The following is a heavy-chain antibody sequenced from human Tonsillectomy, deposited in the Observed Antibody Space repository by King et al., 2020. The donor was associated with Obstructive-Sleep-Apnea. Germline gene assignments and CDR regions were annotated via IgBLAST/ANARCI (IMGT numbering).Heavy chain of an antibody. CDR3: TQYDTVTRN. CDR2: IKSKTDGGTT. D-gene: IGHD4-17*01. J-gene: IGHJ4*02. V-gene: IGHV3-15*01. Sequence: KSWVRQAPGKGLEWVGRIKSKTDGGTTDYAAPVKGRFIISRDDSKNTLYLQMNSLKTEDTAVYYCTQYDTVTRNWGQGTLVTVSS.